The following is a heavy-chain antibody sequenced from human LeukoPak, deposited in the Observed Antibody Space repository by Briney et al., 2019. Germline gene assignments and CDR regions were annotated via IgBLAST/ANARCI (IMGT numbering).Heavy chain of an antibody. J-gene: IGHJ4*02. CDR2: INHSGST. CDR3: ARSQSQSGSYRYYFAY. Sequence: KPSETLSLTCAVYGGSFSGYYWSWIRQPPGKGLEWIGEINHSGSTNYNPSLKSRVTISVDTSKNQFSLRLTSVTAADTAVYYCARSQSQSGSYRYYFAYWGQGILVTVSS. CDR1: GGSFSGYY. D-gene: IGHD1-26*01. V-gene: IGHV4-34*01.